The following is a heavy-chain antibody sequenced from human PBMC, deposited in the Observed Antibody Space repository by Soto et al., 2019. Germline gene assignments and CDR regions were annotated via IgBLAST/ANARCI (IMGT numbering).Heavy chain of an antibody. D-gene: IGHD3-22*01. CDR1: GGSVSSGDYY. CDR2: IYYSGST. CDR3: AISGYYDSSGPWPPDY. J-gene: IGHJ4*02. V-gene: IGHV4-61*08. Sequence: SETLSLTCTVSGGSVSSGDYYWSWIRQPPGKGLEWIGHIYYSGSTSFNPSLKSRVTISVDTSKNRFSLKVNSVAAADTAVYYCAISGYYDSSGPWPPDYWGQGTLVTVSS.